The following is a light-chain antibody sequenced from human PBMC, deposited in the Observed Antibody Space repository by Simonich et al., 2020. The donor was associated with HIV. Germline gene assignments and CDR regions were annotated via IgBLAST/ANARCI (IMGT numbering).Light chain of an antibody. CDR2: AAS. CDR3: QQYNSYSLT. J-gene: IGKJ4*01. Sequence: DIQMTQSPSSLPASVGDRVTITCLASQSISSYLNWYQQKPGKAPKLLIYAASSLQSGVPSRFSDSGSGTDFTLTISSLQPEDFATYYCQQYNSYSLTFGGGTKVEIK. CDR1: QSISSY. V-gene: IGKV1-39*01.